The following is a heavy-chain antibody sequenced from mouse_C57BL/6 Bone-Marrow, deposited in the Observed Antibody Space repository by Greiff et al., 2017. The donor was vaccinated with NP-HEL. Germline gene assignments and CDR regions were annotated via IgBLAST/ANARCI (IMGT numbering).Heavy chain of an antibody. CDR3: ASPIYYYGSSHGFAY. CDR1: GFNIKNTY. V-gene: IGHV14-3*01. J-gene: IGHJ3*01. CDR2: IDPANGNT. Sequence: EVQLQQSVAELVRPGASVKLSCTASGFNIKNTYMHWVKQRPEQGLEWIGRIDPANGNTKYAPKFQGKATITADTSSNTAYLQLSSLTSEDTAIYYCASPIYYYGSSHGFAYWGQGTLVTVSA. D-gene: IGHD1-1*01.